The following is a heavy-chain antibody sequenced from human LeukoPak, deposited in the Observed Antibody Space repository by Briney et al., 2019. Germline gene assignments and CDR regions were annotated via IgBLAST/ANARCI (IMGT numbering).Heavy chain of an antibody. CDR1: GGSFSGYY. CDR2: INHSGST. Sequence: PSETLSLTCAVYGGSFSGYYWSWIRQPPGKGLEWIGEINHSGSTNYNPSLKSRVTISVDTSKNQFSLKLSSVTAADTAEYYCARARQGKQLVISPFDYWGQGTLVTVSS. J-gene: IGHJ4*02. V-gene: IGHV4-34*01. CDR3: ARARQGKQLVISPFDY. D-gene: IGHD6-13*01.